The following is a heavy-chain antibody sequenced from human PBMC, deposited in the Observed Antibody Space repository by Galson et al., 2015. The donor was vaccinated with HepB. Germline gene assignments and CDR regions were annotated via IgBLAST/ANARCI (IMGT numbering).Heavy chain of an antibody. V-gene: IGHV3-23*01. J-gene: IGHJ4*02. D-gene: IGHD6-19*01. CDR2: ISGSGGST. CDR3: AKDHSSGWYDY. CDR1: GFTFSSYD. Sequence: SLRLSCAASGFTFSSYDMSWVRQAPGKGLEWVSAISGSGGSTYYADSAKGRFTISRDNSKNMLFLQMNSLRAEDTAVYYCAKDHSSGWYDYWGQGSLVTVSS.